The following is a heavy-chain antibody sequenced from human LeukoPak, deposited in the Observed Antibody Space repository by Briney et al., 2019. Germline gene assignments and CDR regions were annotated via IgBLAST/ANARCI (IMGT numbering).Heavy chain of an antibody. J-gene: IGHJ4*02. CDR3: ARAPPYYDFWSGDRHYFDH. V-gene: IGHV4-34*01. CDR2: INHSGST. D-gene: IGHD3-3*01. Sequence: PSETLSLTCAVYGGSFSGYYWSWIRQPPGKGLEWIGEINHSGSTNYNPSLKSRVTISVDTSKNQLSLKLSSVTAADTAVYYCARAPPYYDFWSGDRHYFDHGGQGTLVTVSS. CDR1: GGSFSGYY.